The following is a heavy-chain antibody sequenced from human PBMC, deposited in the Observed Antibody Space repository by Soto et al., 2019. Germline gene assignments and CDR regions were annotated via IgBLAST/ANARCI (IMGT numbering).Heavy chain of an antibody. CDR1: GFTFSSHA. CDR3: VRGGWGTVWDY. Sequence: EVQLLESGGGLIQPGGSLRLSCAASGFTFSSHAMSWVRQAPGKGLEWVSGITKSDVATLYADSVKGRFTISRDNSKNTVYLQMNTLSVEDTAVYYCVRGGWGTVWDYWGQGTLVTVSS. CDR2: ITKSDVAT. V-gene: IGHV3-23*01. D-gene: IGHD6-19*01. J-gene: IGHJ4*02.